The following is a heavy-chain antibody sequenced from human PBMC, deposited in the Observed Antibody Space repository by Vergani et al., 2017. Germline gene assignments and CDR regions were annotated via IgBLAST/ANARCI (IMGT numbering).Heavy chain of an antibody. J-gene: IGHJ3*02. Sequence: QVQLVQSGAEVKKPGSSVKVSCKASVGTFSSYAISWVRQAPGQGLEWMGRIIPIFGTANYAQKFQGRVTLTANESTSTAYMELSSLRSEDTAVYYCASLDGWGKRWNAFDSWGQGTMVTVSS. CDR2: IIPIFGTA. V-gene: IGHV1-69*13. CDR1: VGTFSSYA. CDR3: ASLDGWGKRWNAFDS. D-gene: IGHD3-10*01.